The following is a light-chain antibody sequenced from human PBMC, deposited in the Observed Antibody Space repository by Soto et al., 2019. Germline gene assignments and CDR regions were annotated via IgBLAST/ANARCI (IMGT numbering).Light chain of an antibody. CDR3: SSYTSSDIWV. Sequence: QSALTQPASVSGSPGQSITISCTGTSSDVGGYNYVSWYQHPPGKAPKLMIYEVINRPSGVSNRFYGSKSGNTASLTISGLQAEDEADYYCSSYTSSDIWVFGGGTKLTVL. J-gene: IGLJ3*02. V-gene: IGLV2-14*01. CDR2: EVI. CDR1: SSDVGGYNY.